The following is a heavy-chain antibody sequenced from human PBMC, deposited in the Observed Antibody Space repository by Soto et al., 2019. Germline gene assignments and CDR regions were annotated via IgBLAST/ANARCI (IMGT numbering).Heavy chain of an antibody. CDR3: AKETIAAAGFVTWFDP. CDR1: GFTFSSYA. D-gene: IGHD6-13*01. J-gene: IGHJ5*02. CDR2: ISGSGGST. V-gene: IGHV3-23*01. Sequence: GVLRLSCAASGFTFSSYAMSWVRQAPGKGLEWVSAISGSGGSTYYADSVKGRFTISRDNSKNTLYLQMNSLRAEDTAVYYCAKETIAAAGFVTWFDPWGQGTLVTVSS.